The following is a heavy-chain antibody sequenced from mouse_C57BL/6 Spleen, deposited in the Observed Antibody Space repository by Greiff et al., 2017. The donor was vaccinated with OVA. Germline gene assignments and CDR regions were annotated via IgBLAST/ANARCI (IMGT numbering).Heavy chain of an antibody. V-gene: IGHV5-17*01. J-gene: IGHJ1*03. CDR1: GFTFSDYG. D-gene: IGHD1-1*01. CDR3: ARKYGSYWYFDV. CDR2: ISSGSSTI. Sequence: EVKLMESGGGLVKPGGSLKLSCAASGFTFSDYGMHWVRQAPEKGLEWVAYISSGSSTIYYADTVKGRFTISRDNAKNTLFLQMTSLRSEDTAMYYCARKYGSYWYFDVWGTGTTVTVSS.